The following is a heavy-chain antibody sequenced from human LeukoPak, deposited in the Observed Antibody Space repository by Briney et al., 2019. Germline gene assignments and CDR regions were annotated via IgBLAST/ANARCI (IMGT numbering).Heavy chain of an antibody. V-gene: IGHV1-46*01. D-gene: IGHD4-11*01. CDR1: GYTFTSYY. Sequence: ASVKVSCKASGYTFTSYYMHWVRQAPGQGLEWMGIINPSGGSTSYAQKFQGRVTMTRDTSISTAYMELSRLRSDDTAVYYCARVYSNYYYYYGMDVWGQGTTVTVSS. J-gene: IGHJ6*02. CDR3: ARVYSNYYYYYGMDV. CDR2: INPSGGST.